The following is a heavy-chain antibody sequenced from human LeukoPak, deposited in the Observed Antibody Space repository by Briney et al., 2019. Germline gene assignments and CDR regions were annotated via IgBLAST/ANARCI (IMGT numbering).Heavy chain of an antibody. V-gene: IGHV4-39*07. CDR2: IYYSGST. CDR3: ARDFSQHTVTTPYNWFDP. J-gene: IGHJ5*02. Sequence: SETLSLTCTVSGGSISSSSYYWGWIRQPPGKGLEWIGSIYYSGSTYYNPSLKSRVTISVDTSKNQFSLKLSSVTAADTAVYYCARDFSQHTVTTPYNWFDPWGQGTLVTVSS. CDR1: GGSISSSSYY. D-gene: IGHD4-17*01.